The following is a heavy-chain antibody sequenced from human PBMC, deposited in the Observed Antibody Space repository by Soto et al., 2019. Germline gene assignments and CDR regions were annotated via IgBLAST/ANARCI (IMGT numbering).Heavy chain of an antibody. V-gene: IGHV3-7*03. Sequence: GSLRLSCAASGLTFSNYWMSWVRQAPGKGLEWVANIKEDGSEKYYVDSVKGRFTISRDSAKNSLYLQMDSLRAEDTAVYYCARLRKGGYCDYWGQGSLVTVSS. CDR2: IKEDGSEK. CDR3: ARLRKGGYCDY. CDR1: GLTFSNYW. D-gene: IGHD1-26*01. J-gene: IGHJ4*02.